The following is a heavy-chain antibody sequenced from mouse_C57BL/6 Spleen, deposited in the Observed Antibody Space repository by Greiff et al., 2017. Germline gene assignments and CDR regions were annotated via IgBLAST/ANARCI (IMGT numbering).Heavy chain of an antibody. CDR3: ARETDAMDY. CDR2: ISDGGSYT. CDR1: GFTFSSYA. J-gene: IGHJ4*01. V-gene: IGHV5-4*01. Sequence: EVHLVESGGGLVKPGGSLKLSCAASGFTFSSYAMSWVRQTPEKRLEWVATISDGGSYTYYPDNVKGRFTISRDNAKNNLYLQMSHLKSEDTAMYYCARETDAMDYWGQGTSVTVSS.